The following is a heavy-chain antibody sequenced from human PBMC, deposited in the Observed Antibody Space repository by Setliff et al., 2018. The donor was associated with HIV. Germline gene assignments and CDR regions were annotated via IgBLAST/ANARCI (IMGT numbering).Heavy chain of an antibody. Sequence: GASVKVSCKASGYTFTGYYMHWVRQAPGQGLEWLGIIDPNGGATNNAQKLQGRLTVTTDTSTSTLYMELSNLRSDDTAVYYCARAGGGATDQAFDIWGQGTMVTVSS. CDR3: ARAGGGATDQAFDI. CDR1: GYTFTGYY. D-gene: IGHD2-2*01. V-gene: IGHV1-46*01. J-gene: IGHJ3*02. CDR2: IDPNGGAT.